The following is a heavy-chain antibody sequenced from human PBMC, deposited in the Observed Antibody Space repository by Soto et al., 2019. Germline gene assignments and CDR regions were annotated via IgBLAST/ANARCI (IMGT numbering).Heavy chain of an antibody. CDR2: INHSGST. Sequence: PSKPMSLTCAVYGGSFSGYYWSWIRQPPGKGLEWIGEINHSGSTNYNPSPKSRVTISVDTSKNQFSLKLSSVTAADTAVYYCARAPRLRYFDWAPIVFYYYVMDACGQGSTVTVS. D-gene: IGHD3-9*01. V-gene: IGHV4-34*01. CDR3: ARAPRLRYFDWAPIVFYYYVMDA. CDR1: GGSFSGYY. J-gene: IGHJ6*02.